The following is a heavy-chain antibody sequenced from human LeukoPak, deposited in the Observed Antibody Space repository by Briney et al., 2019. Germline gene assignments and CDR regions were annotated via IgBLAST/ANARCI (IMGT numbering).Heavy chain of an antibody. J-gene: IGHJ4*02. Sequence: GGSLRLSCAASGFTVSSNYMSWVRQAPGKGLEWVSVIYSGGSTYYADSVKGRFTISRHNSKNTLYLQMNSLRAEDTAVYYCAKGLRGWLTSSDYWGQGTLVTVSS. CDR3: AKGLRGWLTSSDY. D-gene: IGHD3-22*01. CDR1: GFTVSSNY. CDR2: IYSGGST. V-gene: IGHV3-53*01.